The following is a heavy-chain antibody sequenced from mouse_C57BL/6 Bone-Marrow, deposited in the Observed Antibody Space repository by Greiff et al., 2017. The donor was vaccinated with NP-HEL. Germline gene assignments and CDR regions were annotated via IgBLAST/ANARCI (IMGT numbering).Heavy chain of an antibody. V-gene: IGHV1-55*01. CDR1: GYTFTSYW. Sequence: VQLQQPGAELVKPGASVKMSCKASGYTFTSYWITWVKQRPGQGLEWIGDIYPGSGSTNYNEKFKSKATLTVDTSSSTAYMQLSSLTSEDSAVYYCASFPSTTVVGYWYFDVWGTGTTVTVSS. J-gene: IGHJ1*03. CDR2: IYPGSGST. D-gene: IGHD1-1*01. CDR3: ASFPSTTVVGYWYFDV.